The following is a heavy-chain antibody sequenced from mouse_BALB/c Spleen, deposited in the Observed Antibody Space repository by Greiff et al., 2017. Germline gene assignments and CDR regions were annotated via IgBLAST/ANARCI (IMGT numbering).Heavy chain of an antibody. CDR2: ISSGGST. CDR3: ARELITTVVDAMDY. J-gene: IGHJ4*01. D-gene: IGHD1-1*01. CDR1: GFTFSSYA. Sequence: EVKVVESGGGLVKPGGSLKLSCAASGFTFSSYAMSWVRQTPEKRLEWVASISSGGSTYYPDSVKGRFTISRDNARNILYLQMSSLRSEDTAMYYCARELITTVVDAMDYWGQGTSVTVSS. V-gene: IGHV5-6-5*01.